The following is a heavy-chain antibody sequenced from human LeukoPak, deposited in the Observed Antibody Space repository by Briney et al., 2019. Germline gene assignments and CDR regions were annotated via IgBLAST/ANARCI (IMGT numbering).Heavy chain of an antibody. CDR3: ARARVLYYYDSSGYLLY. D-gene: IGHD3-22*01. Sequence: ASVKVSCKASGYTFTGYYMHWVRQAPGQGLEWMGWINPNSGGTNYAQKFQGRVTMTRDTSISTAYMELSRPRSDDTAVYYCARARVLYYYDSSGYLLYWGQGTLVTVSS. V-gene: IGHV1-2*02. CDR2: INPNSGGT. CDR1: GYTFTGYY. J-gene: IGHJ4*02.